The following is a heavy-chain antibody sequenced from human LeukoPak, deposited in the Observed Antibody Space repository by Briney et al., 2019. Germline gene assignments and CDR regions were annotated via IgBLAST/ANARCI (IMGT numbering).Heavy chain of an antibody. CDR2: INHSGST. D-gene: IGHD3-22*01. CDR3: ARGPRWLTMIGNWFDP. J-gene: IGHJ5*02. Sequence: SETLSLTCAVYGGSFSGYCWSWIRQPPGKGLEWIGEINHSGSTNYNPSLKSRVTISVDTSKNQFSLKLSSVTAADTAVYYCARGPRWLTMIGNWFDPWGQGTLVTVSS. V-gene: IGHV4-34*01. CDR1: GGSFSGYC.